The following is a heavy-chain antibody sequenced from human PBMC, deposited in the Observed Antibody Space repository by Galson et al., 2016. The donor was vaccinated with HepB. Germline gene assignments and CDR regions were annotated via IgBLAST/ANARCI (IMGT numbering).Heavy chain of an antibody. CDR2: IYISGST. J-gene: IGHJ4*02. CDR1: GVSMSSTSFY. Sequence: TLSLTCTVSGVSMSSTSFYWTWIRQPAGKGLEWIGRIYISGSTNYNPSLKSRVTISLDTSNNQFSLKLTSVTAADTAVYYCARLDYWGRGTLVTVSS. V-gene: IGHV4-61*02. CDR3: ARLDY.